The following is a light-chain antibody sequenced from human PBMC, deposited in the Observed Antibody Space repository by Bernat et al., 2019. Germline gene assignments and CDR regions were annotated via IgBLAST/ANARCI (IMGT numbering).Light chain of an antibody. J-gene: IGKJ5*01. CDR2: KAS. CDR3: QQCNSYIT. CDR1: QSISDW. Sequence: DIQMTQSPSTLSASVGDRVTITCRASQSISDWLAWYQQKPGKAPKLLIYKASNLESGVPSRFSGSGSGTEFTLTISSLQPDDSATYYCQQCNSYITFGQGTRLEI. V-gene: IGKV1-5*03.